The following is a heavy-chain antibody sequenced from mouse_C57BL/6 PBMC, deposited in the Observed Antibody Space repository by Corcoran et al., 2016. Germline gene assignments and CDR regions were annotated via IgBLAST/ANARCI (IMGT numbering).Heavy chain of an antibody. D-gene: IGHD1-1*01. Sequence: QVQLQQSGAELVKPGASVKISCKASGYAFSSYWMNWVKQRPGKGLEWIGQIYPGDGDTNYNGKCKGKATLTADKSSSTAYMQLSSLTSEDSAVYFCARDYYGSLYYFDYWGQGTTLTVSS. J-gene: IGHJ2*01. CDR2: IYPGDGDT. CDR3: ARDYYGSLYYFDY. CDR1: GYAFSSYW. V-gene: IGHV1-80*01.